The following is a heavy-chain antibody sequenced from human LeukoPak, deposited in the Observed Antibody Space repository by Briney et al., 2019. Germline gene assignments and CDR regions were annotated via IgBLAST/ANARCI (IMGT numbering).Heavy chain of an antibody. CDR1: GYTLTELS. D-gene: IGHD3-22*01. J-gene: IGHJ4*02. V-gene: IGHV1-24*01. CDR3: ARDSYHYYDSSGLNY. CDR2: FDPEDGET. Sequence: ASVKVSCKVSGYTLTELSMHWVRQAPGKGLEWMGGFDPEDGETIYAQKFQGRVTMTRDTSTSTVYMELSSLRSEDTAVYYCARDSYHYYDSSGLNYWGQGTLVTVSS.